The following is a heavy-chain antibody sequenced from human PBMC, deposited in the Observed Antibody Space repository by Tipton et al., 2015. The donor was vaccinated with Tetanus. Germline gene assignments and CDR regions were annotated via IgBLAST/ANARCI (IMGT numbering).Heavy chain of an antibody. CDR2: IYPADSDT. CDR1: GYSFSNYW. J-gene: IGHJ6*02. D-gene: IGHD3-10*01. Sequence: QLVQSGAEVKKPGESLKISCQGSGYSFSNYWIGWVRQMPGKGLEWMGIIYPADSDTRYSPSFQGQVTISADKSISTAYLQWSSLKASDTAMYYCARSLRDFYGSSRPYYFYGMQVWGQGTAVTVSS. V-gene: IGHV5-51*01. CDR3: ARSLRDFYGSSRPYYFYGMQV.